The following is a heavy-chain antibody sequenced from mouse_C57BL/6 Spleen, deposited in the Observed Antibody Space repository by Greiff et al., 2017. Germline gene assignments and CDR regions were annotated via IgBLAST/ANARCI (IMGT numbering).Heavy chain of an antibody. J-gene: IGHJ1*03. CDR1: GFSLTSYG. V-gene: IGHV2-5*01. CDR2: IWRGGST. CDR3: AKKGTVVAHWYFDV. Sequence: QVQLQQSGPGLVQPSQSLSITCTVSGFSLTSYGVHWVRQSPGKGLEWLGVIWRGGSTDYNAAFMSRLSITQDNSKSQVFFKMNSLRADDTAIYYCAKKGTVVAHWYFDVWGTGTTVTVSS. D-gene: IGHD1-1*01.